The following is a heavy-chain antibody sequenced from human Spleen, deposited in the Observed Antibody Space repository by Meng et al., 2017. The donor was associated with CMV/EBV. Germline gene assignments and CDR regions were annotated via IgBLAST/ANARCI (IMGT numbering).Heavy chain of an antibody. CDR3: ARDGSYNLDY. Sequence: LSCSASGFSFSAYWMHWVRQVPGKGLMWVSRVTNDGRATYADSVKGRFTISRDDATSTLYLQMTSLRAEDTAVYYCARDGSYNLDYWGQGTLVTVSS. CDR1: GFSFSAYW. CDR2: VTNDGRAT. D-gene: IGHD1-26*01. J-gene: IGHJ4*02. V-gene: IGHV3-74*01.